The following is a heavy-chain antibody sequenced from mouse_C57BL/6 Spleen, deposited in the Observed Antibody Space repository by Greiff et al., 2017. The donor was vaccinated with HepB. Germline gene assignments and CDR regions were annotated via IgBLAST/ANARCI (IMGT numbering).Heavy chain of an antibody. J-gene: IGHJ2*01. CDR3: ARGIIYYGNYFDY. V-gene: IGHV5-17*01. D-gene: IGHD2-1*01. CDR2: ISSGSSTI. Sequence: EVHLVESGGGLVKPGGSLKLSCAASGFTFSDYGMHWVRQAPEKGLEWVAYISSGSSTIYYADTVKGRFTISRDNAKNTLFLQMTSLRSEDTAMYYCARGIIYYGNYFDYWGQGTTLTVSS. CDR1: GFTFSDYG.